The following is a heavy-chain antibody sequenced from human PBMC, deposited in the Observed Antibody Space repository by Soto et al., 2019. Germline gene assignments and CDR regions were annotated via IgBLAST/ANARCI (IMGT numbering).Heavy chain of an antibody. CDR3: ARYYYGSGSYLRPHYYYYGMDV. Sequence: PSETLCLTCAVYGGSFSGYDWSWIRQPPGKGLEWIGEINHSGSTNYNPSLKSRVTISVDTSKNQFSLKLSSVTAADTAVYYCARYYYGSGSYLRPHYYYYGMDVWGQGTTVTVSS. J-gene: IGHJ6*02. D-gene: IGHD3-10*01. CDR2: INHSGST. V-gene: IGHV4-34*01. CDR1: GGSFSGYD.